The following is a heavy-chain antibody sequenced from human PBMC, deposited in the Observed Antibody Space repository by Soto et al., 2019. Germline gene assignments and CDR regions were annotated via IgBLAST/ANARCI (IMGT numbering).Heavy chain of an antibody. D-gene: IGHD1-26*01. CDR2: TYYRSKWYN. CDR3: AGAEDSGSAYYYGMDV. V-gene: IGHV6-1*01. CDR1: GDSLSSNSAA. Sequence: SQTLSLTCAISGDSLSSNSAAWNWIRQSPSRGPEWLGRTYYRSKWYNDYAVSVKSRITINPDTSKNQFSLQLNSLTPEDTAVYYCAGAEDSGSAYYYGMDVWGQGTTVTVSS. J-gene: IGHJ6*02.